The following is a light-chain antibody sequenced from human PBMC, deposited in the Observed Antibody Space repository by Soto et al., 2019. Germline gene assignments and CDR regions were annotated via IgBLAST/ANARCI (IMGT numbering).Light chain of an antibody. Sequence: QSVLTQPASVSGSPGQSITISCTGTSSDVGGYNYVSWYQQHPGKAPKLMIYEVSNRPSGVSNRFSGSKSGNTASLTISGLQAEDEADYYCSSYTSSSHYVFGTGTQLTVL. J-gene: IGLJ1*01. CDR1: SSDVGGYNY. CDR3: SSYTSSSHYV. V-gene: IGLV2-14*01. CDR2: EVS.